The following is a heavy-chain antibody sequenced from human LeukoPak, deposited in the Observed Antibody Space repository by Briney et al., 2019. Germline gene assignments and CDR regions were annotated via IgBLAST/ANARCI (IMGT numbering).Heavy chain of an antibody. D-gene: IGHD3-16*01. CDR2: INSDGSST. Sequence: GGSLRLSCAASGFTFSSYWVHWFRQAPGKGLVWVARINSDGSSTNYADSVKGRFTISRDNAKSTLYLQMNSLRAEDTAVYYCARLTPPFDYWGPGTLVTVSS. CDR1: GFTFSSYW. CDR3: ARLTPPFDY. V-gene: IGHV3-74*01. J-gene: IGHJ4*02.